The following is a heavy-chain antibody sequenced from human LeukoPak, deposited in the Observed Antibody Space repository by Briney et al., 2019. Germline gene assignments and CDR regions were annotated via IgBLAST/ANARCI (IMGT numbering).Heavy chain of an antibody. D-gene: IGHD6-19*01. CDR2: IYYSGST. CDR3: AREPGIAVAGTSTTYYYYGTDV. CDR1: GGSISSYY. Sequence: SETLSVTCTVSGGSISSYYWSWIRQPPGKGLEWIGYIYYSGSTNYNPSLKSRVTISVDTSKNQFSLKLSSVTAADTAVYYCAREPGIAVAGTSTTYYYYGTDVWGQGTTVTVSS. V-gene: IGHV4-59*01. J-gene: IGHJ6*02.